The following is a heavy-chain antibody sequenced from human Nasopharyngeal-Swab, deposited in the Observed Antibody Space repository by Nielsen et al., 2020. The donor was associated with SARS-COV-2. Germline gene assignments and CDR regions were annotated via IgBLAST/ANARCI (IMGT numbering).Heavy chain of an antibody. CDR3: ARFHDYGDYSAQLDDAFDI. V-gene: IGHV1-69*13. CDR1: GGTFSSYA. CDR2: IIPIFGTA. J-gene: IGHJ3*02. D-gene: IGHD4-17*01. Sequence: SVKVSCKASGGTFSSYAISWVRQAPGQGLEWMGGIIPIFGTANYAQKFQGRVTITADESTSTAYMELSSLRSEDTAMYYCARFHDYGDYSAQLDDAFDIWGQGTMVTVSS.